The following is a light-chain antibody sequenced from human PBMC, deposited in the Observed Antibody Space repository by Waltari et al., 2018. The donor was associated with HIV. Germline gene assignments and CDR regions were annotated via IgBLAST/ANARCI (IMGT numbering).Light chain of an antibody. CDR2: AAS. CDR1: QGISNW. Sequence: DIQMTQSPSSVSASIGDRFTITCRASQGISNWLAWYQQKAGKAPKLLIYAASILESGVPSRFSGSGSETYFTLTISSLQPEDFATYCCQQGNSFPYTFGQGTNLEIK. J-gene: IGKJ2*01. CDR3: QQGNSFPYT. V-gene: IGKV1-12*01.